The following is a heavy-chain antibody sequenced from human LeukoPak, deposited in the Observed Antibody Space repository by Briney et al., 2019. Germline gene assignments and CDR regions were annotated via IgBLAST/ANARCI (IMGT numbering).Heavy chain of an antibody. D-gene: IGHD2-2*01. Sequence: GGSLRLSCAASRFTFSNYWMNWFRQAPGKGLEWVAVISYDGSNKYYADSVKGRFTISRDNSKNTLYLQMNSLRAEDKAVYYCAKDQEDIVVVPAAIGGNWFDPWGQGTLVTVSS. J-gene: IGHJ5*02. CDR1: RFTFSNYW. CDR2: ISYDGSNK. V-gene: IGHV3-30*18. CDR3: AKDQEDIVVVPAAIGGNWFDP.